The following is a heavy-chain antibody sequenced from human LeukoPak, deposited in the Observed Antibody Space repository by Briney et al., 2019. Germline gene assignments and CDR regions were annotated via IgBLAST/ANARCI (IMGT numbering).Heavy chain of an antibody. J-gene: IGHJ6*03. CDR1: GFTFDDYA. Sequence: PGRSLRLSCAASGFTFDDYAMHWVRQAPGKGLEWVSGISWNSGSIGYADSVKGRFTISRDNAKNSLYLQMNSLRAEDTALYYCAKAYGSGSYGWENYYYYMDVWGKGTTVTVSS. V-gene: IGHV3-9*01. CDR3: AKAYGSGSYGWENYYYYMDV. D-gene: IGHD3-10*01. CDR2: ISWNSGSI.